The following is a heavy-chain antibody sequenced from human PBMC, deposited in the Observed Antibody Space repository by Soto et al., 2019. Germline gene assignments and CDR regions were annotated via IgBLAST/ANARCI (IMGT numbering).Heavy chain of an antibody. J-gene: IGHJ4*02. V-gene: IGHV3-48*02. D-gene: IGHD3-16*01. Sequence: EVQLVESGGRLVQPGGSLRLSCAASGFTLSSYSMNWARQAPGKGQEWVSYISSSSSTIYYADSVKGRFTISRDNAKNSLYLQMNSLRDEYTAVYYCVRGGAFKSDYWGQGTLVTVSS. CDR1: GFTLSSYS. CDR2: ISSSSSTI. CDR3: VRGGAFKSDY.